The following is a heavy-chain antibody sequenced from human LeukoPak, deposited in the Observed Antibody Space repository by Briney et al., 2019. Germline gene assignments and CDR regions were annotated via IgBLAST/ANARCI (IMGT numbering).Heavy chain of an antibody. D-gene: IGHD6-13*01. V-gene: IGHV4-30-4*01. J-gene: IGHJ4*02. Sequence: SETLSLTCTVSGGSISSGDYYWSWIRQPPGKGLEWIGYIYYSGSTYYNPSLKSRVTISVDTSKNQFSLKLSSVTAADTAVYYCAREAIEAAAGTDYWGQGTLVTVSS. CDR3: AREAIEAAAGTDY. CDR2: IYYSGST. CDR1: GGSISSGDYY.